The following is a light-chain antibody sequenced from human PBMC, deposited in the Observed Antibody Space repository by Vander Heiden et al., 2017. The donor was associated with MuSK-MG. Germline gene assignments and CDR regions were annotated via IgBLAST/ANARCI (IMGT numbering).Light chain of an antibody. V-gene: IGLV1-44*01. CDR2: RDN. CDR3: AAWDDSLNGQVV. CDR1: TSNIGSNT. J-gene: IGLJ2*01. Sequence: QSVLTQPPSASGTPGQRVTISCSGSTSNIGSNTVNWYQQVPGTAPKLLICRDNQRPSGVPDRFSGSKSGTSASLAISGLQSEDEADYYCAAWDDSLNGQVVFGGGTKLTVL.